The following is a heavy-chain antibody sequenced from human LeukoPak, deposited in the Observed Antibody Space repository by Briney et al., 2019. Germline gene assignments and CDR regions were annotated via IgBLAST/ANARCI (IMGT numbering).Heavy chain of an antibody. CDR1: GGPISSYY. Sequence: SETLSLTCTVSGGPISSYYWSWIRQPPGKGLEWIGYIYYSGSTNYNPSLKSRVTISVDTSKNQFSLKLSSVTAADTAVYYCARGWDGYNWDADAFDILGQGTMVTVSS. CDR3: ARGWDGYNWDADAFDI. V-gene: IGHV4-59*01. D-gene: IGHD5-24*01. CDR2: IYYSGST. J-gene: IGHJ3*02.